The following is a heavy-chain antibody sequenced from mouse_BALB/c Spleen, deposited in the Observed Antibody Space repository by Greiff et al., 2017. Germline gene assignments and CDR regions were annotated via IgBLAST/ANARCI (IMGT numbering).Heavy chain of an antibody. V-gene: IGHV5-4*02. CDR3: ARGPCEDWFAY. J-gene: IGHJ3*01. CDR1: GFTFSDYY. CDR2: ISDGGSYT. Sequence: EVQGVESGGGLVKPGGSLKLSCAASGFTFSDYYMYWVRQTPEKKLEWVATISDGGSYTYYPDSVKGRFTISRANAKNNLYLQMSSLKSEDTAMYYCARGPCEDWFAYWGQGTLVTVSA.